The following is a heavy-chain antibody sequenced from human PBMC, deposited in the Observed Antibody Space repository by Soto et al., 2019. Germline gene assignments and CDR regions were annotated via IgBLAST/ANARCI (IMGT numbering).Heavy chain of an antibody. V-gene: IGHV3-23*01. D-gene: IGHD6-13*01. CDR2: ISGSGGST. Sequence: GGSLRLSCAASGFTFSSYAMSWVRQAPGKGLEWVSGISGSGGSTYYVDSVKGRFTISRDNSKNTLYLQMNSLRAEDTAVFYCAKDPSSSWYTLQFDYWGQGTLVTVSS. CDR1: GFTFSSYA. CDR3: AKDPSSSWYTLQFDY. J-gene: IGHJ4*02.